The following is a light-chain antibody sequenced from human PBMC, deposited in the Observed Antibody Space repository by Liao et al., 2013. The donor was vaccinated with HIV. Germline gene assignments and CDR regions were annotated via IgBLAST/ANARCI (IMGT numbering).Light chain of an antibody. CDR3: QAWDGTTVI. J-gene: IGLJ2*01. V-gene: IGLV3-1*01. Sequence: SYELTQSPSVSVSPGQTVSITCSGDKLEDKYACWYQQKPGQSPVLVIYQDIKRPSGIPERFSGSNVGNTATLTISGTQAMDEADYYCQAWDGTTVIFGGGTKLTVL. CDR2: QDI. CDR1: KLEDKY.